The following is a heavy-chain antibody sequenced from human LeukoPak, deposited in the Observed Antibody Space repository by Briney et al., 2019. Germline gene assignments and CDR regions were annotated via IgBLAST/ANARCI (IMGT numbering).Heavy chain of an antibody. V-gene: IGHV1-2*02. D-gene: IGHD3-16*01. CDR1: GYTFTSYY. J-gene: IGHJ4*02. CDR3: ARLGSLGVTLVWGGPSRTTIDY. Sequence: ASVKVSCKASGYTFTSYYIHWVRQAPGQGPEWLGWINPSSGGTDYAQKFQGRVTMTRDTSTNTAYMELTSLRSDDTAVYYCARLGSLGVTLVWGGPSRTTIDYRGQGALVTVSS. CDR2: INPSSGGT.